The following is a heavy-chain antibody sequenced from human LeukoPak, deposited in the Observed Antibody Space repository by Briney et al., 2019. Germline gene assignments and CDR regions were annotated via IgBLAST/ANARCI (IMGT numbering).Heavy chain of an antibody. D-gene: IGHD5-18*01. Sequence: PGGSLRLSCAASGFTVSSNYMSWVRQAPGQGLEWVSVFYSGGSTYYADSVKGRFTISRDNSKNTLYLQMNSLRAEYTAVYYCARENIGYPDAFDIWGQGTMVTVSS. J-gene: IGHJ3*02. CDR3: ARENIGYPDAFDI. V-gene: IGHV3-66*01. CDR2: FYSGGST. CDR1: GFTVSSNY.